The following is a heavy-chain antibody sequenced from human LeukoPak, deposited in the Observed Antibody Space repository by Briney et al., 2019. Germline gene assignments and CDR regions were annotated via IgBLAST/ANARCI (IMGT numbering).Heavy chain of an antibody. CDR3: ARETGTVPPYNWFDP. D-gene: IGHD4-17*01. Sequence: ASVKVSCKASGYTFTDYYMHWVRQAPGQGLEWMGWINPNSGGTNYAQKFQGRVTMTRDTSISTAYMELSRLRSDDTAVYYCARETGTVPPYNWFDPWGQGTLVTVSS. CDR1: GYTFTDYY. CDR2: INPNSGGT. V-gene: IGHV1-2*02. J-gene: IGHJ5*02.